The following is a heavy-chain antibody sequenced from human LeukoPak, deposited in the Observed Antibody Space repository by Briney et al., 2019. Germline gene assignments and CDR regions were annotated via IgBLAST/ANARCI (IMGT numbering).Heavy chain of an antibody. V-gene: IGHV4-59*01. Sequence: PSETLSLTCTVSGVSISNNYWSWIRQPPGKGLEWIAYIYSSGSPKYNPSLKSRITISVDTSKNQFSLRLSSVTAADTAIYYCGRARDGYNVIDHWGQGTLVTVSS. D-gene: IGHD5-24*01. J-gene: IGHJ4*02. CDR1: GVSISNNY. CDR3: GRARDGYNVIDH. CDR2: IYSSGSP.